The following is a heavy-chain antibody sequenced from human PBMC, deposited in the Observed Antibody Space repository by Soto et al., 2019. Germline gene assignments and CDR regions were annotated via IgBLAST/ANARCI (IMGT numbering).Heavy chain of an antibody. V-gene: IGHV1-3*01. CDR3: ARAPKAMNWFDP. Sequence: ASVKVSCKASGYTFTGYAMHWVRQAPGQRLEGMGWINAGNGNTKYSQKFQGRVTITRDTSASTAYMELSSLRSEATAVYYCARAPKAMNWFDPWGQGTLVTVSS. CDR2: INAGNGNT. CDR1: GYTFTGYA. J-gene: IGHJ5*02.